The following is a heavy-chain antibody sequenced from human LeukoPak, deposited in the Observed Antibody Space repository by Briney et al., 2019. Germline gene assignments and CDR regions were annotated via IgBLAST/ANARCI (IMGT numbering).Heavy chain of an antibody. CDR2: ISYDGSNK. Sequence: SGGSLRLSCAASGFTFSSYAMHWVRLAPGKGLEWVAVISYDGSNKYYADSVKGRFTISRDNSENTLYLQMNSLRAEDTAVYYCARDMGGYYLDFWFDPWGQGTLVTVSS. V-gene: IGHV3-30*01. D-gene: IGHD3-3*01. J-gene: IGHJ5*02. CDR3: ARDMGGYYLDFWFDP. CDR1: GFTFSSYA.